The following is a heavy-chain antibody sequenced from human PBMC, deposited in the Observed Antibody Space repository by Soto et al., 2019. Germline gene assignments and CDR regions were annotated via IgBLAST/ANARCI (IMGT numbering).Heavy chain of an antibody. D-gene: IGHD3-16*02. J-gene: IGHJ4*02. V-gene: IGHV3-23*01. CDR3: ARQSQDYDYIWGSYRYNAFDY. CDR2: ISGSGGST. Sequence: EVQLLESGGGLVQPGGSLRLSCAASGFTFSSYAMSWVRQAPGKGLEWVSAISGSGGSTYYADSVKGRFTISRDNCKNTLYLQMNSLRAEDTAVYYCARQSQDYDYIWGSYRYNAFDYWGQGTLVTVSS. CDR1: GFTFSSYA.